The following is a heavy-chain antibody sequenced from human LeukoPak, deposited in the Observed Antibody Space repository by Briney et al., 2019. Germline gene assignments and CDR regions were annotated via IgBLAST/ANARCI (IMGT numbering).Heavy chain of an antibody. CDR2: ISGSGGAT. J-gene: IGHJ4*02. V-gene: IGHV3-23*01. Sequence: GGTLRLSCAASGFTFNTYGMSWVRQAPGKGLEWVSGISGSGGATYYVDSVKGRFTISRDDPHNTLYLQMNSLRAEDTAVYSCARGGVDYYGSGTYYLMYYFDYWGQGALVTVSS. CDR3: ARGGVDYYGSGTYYLMYYFDY. D-gene: IGHD3-10*01. CDR1: GFTFNTYG.